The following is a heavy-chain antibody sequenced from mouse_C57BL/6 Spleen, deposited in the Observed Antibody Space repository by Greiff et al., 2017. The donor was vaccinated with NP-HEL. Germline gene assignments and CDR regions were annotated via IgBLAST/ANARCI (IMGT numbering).Heavy chain of an antibody. Sequence: VQLQQSGPELVKPGASVKISCKASGYTFTDYYMHWVKQSPGQSLEWIGDINPNNGGTSYNQKFKGKATLTVDKSSSTAYMELRSLTSEDSAVYYCASASWFAYWGQGTLVTVSA. J-gene: IGHJ3*01. CDR3: ASASWFAY. CDR1: GYTFTDYY. V-gene: IGHV1-26*01. CDR2: INPNNGGT.